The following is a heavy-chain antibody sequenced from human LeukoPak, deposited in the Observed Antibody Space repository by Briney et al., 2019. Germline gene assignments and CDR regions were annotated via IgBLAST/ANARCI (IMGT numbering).Heavy chain of an antibody. J-gene: IGHJ4*02. CDR1: GYSISSGYY. D-gene: IGHD4-23*01. CDR2: IYHSGST. V-gene: IGHV4-38-2*01. CDR3: ARLVRSYYFDY. Sequence: PSETLSLTCAVSGYSISSGYYWGWIRQPPGKGLEWIGSIYHSGSTYYNASLKSRVTISVDTSKNQFSLKLSSVTAADTAVYYCARLVRSYYFDYWGQGTLVTVSS.